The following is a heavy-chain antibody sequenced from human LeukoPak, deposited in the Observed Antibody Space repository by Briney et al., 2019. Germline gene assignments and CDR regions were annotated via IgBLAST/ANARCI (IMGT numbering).Heavy chain of an antibody. CDR1: GYTFTGYY. V-gene: IGHV1-2*02. J-gene: IGHJ4*02. CDR2: MNPKSGGT. CDR3: ARDQVTMVRGVITNEDDYFDY. D-gene: IGHD3-10*01. Sequence: ASVKVSCKASGYTFTGYYVHWVRQAPGQGLEWMGWMNPKSGGTNYAQKFEARVTMNRDTSISTAYMELRSLRSDDTAVYYCARDQVTMVRGVITNEDDYFDYWGQGTLVTVSS.